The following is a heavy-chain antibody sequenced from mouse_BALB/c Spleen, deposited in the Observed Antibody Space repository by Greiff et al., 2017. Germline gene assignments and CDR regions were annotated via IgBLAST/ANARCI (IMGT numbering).Heavy chain of an antibody. CDR1: GFNIKDTY. V-gene: IGHV14-3*02. CDR3: ARGFHPFAD. Sequence: EVKLMESGAELVKPGASVKLSCTASGFNIKDTYMHWVKQRPEQGLEWIGRIDPANGNTKYDPKFQGKATITADTSSNTAYLQLSSLTSEDTAVYYCARGFHPFADWGQGTLVTVSA. CDR2: IDPANGNT. J-gene: IGHJ3*01.